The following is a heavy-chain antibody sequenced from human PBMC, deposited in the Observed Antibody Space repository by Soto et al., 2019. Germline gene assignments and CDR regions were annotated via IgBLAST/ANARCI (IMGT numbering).Heavy chain of an antibody. CDR2: IWYDGSNK. Sequence: GGSLRLSCAASGFTFSSYGMHWVRQAPGKGLEWVAVIWYDGSNKYYADSVKGRFTISRDNSKNTLYLQMNSLRAEDTAVYYCARDYSSGWYSTFDYWGQGTLVTVSS. V-gene: IGHV3-33*01. D-gene: IGHD6-19*01. CDR3: ARDYSSGWYSTFDY. CDR1: GFTFSSYG. J-gene: IGHJ4*02.